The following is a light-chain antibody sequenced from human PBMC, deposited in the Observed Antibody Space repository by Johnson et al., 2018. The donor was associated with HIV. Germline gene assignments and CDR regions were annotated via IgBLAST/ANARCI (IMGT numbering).Light chain of an antibody. J-gene: IGLJ1*01. CDR1: SSNIGNNY. CDR3: ATGDSSLTTGGV. Sequence: QSMLTQPPSVYAAPGQKVTISCSGSSSNIGNNYVSWYQQLPGTAPKLLIYDNNKRPSGIPDRFSGSKSGTSATLGITGLQTGDEADYYCATGDSSLTTGGVFGSGTKVTVL. CDR2: DNN. V-gene: IGLV1-51*01.